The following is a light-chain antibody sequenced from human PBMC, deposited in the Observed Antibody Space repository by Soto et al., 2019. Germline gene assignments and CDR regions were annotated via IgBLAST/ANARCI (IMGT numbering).Light chain of an antibody. V-gene: IGLV3-1*01. CDR1: KLGNKY. CDR2: QDT. Sequence: SSELTQPPSVSVSPGQTATIPCSGDKLGNKYTSWYQQKPGQSPVLIIYQDTRRPSGIPERFSGSNSGNTATLTIRGTQAMDEADYYCQAWDSSYVFGTGTKVTVL. CDR3: QAWDSSYV. J-gene: IGLJ1*01.